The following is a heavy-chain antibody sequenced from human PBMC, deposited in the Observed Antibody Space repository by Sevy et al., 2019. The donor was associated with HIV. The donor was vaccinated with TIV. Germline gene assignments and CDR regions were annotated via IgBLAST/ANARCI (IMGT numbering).Heavy chain of an antibody. V-gene: IGHV3-23*01. CDR2: ISGSGGNT. CDR3: GGVSAIVAVVHI. Sequence: GGSLRLSCAASGFIFKSYVMNWVRQAPGKGLEWVSGISGSGGNTYYADSVKGRFTISRDNSRNTVDLQMNSLRAEDTAVYYCGGVSAIVAVVHIWGQGTMVTVSS. D-gene: IGHD2-2*01. CDR1: GFIFKSYV. J-gene: IGHJ3*02.